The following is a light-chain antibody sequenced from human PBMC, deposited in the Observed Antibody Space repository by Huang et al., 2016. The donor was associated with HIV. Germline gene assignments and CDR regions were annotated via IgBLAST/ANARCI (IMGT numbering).Light chain of an antibody. CDR1: QSLLHSNGYNY. V-gene: IGKV2-28*01. CDR2: LGS. J-gene: IGKJ1*01. Sequence: DIVMTQSPLSLPVTPGEPASISCRSSQSLLHSNGYNYLDWYLQKPVQSPQLLIYLGSNRASGVPDRFSGGGSGTYFTLKISRVEAEDVGVYYCMQVLQTPRTFGQGTKVEIK. CDR3: MQVLQTPRT.